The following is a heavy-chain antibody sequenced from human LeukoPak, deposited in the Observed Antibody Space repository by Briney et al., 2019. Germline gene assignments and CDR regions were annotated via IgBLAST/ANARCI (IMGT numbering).Heavy chain of an antibody. CDR3: ARASMVRGVGWFDP. CDR1: GFTFSSYS. Sequence: GGSLRLSCAASGFTFSSYSMNWVRQAPGKGLEWVSSISSSSSYIYYADSVKGRFTISRDNPKNSLYLQMNSLRAEDTAVYYCARASMVRGVGWFDPWGQGTLVTVSS. D-gene: IGHD3-10*01. J-gene: IGHJ5*02. V-gene: IGHV3-21*01. CDR2: ISSSSSYI.